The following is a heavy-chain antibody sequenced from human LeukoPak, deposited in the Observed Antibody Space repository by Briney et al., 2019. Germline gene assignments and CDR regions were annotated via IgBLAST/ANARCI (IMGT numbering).Heavy chain of an antibody. CDR1: GASISSYG. CDR3: ARGGRDYVHDRYYYFIGV. CDR2: IYFSGTT. J-gene: IGHJ6*03. D-gene: IGHD4-17*01. V-gene: IGHV4-59*01. Sequence: SETLSLTCTISGASISSYGCNCVRQPPGRGLESIGYIYFSGTTYSNPPFNSRPAISLDTSKNQFSLNLRSVTAADTAVYYCARGGRDYVHDRYYYFIGVWGTGTAVTVSS.